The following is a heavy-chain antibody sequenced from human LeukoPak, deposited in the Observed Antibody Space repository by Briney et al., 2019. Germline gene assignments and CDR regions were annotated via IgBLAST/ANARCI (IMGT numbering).Heavy chain of an antibody. V-gene: IGHV3-74*01. D-gene: IGHD3-22*01. CDR2: INSDGSST. CDR3: ARDRGYYDSSGYFDY. Sequence: PGGSLRLSCAASGFTFSSYWMHWVRQAPGKGLVWVSRINSDGSSTSYADSVKGRFTISRDNAKNTLYLQMNSLRDEDTAVYYCARDRGYYDSSGYFDYWGQGTLVTVSS. CDR1: GFTFSSYW. J-gene: IGHJ4*02.